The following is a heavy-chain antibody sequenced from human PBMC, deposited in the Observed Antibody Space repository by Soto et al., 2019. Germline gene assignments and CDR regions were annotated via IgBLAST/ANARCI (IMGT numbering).Heavy chain of an antibody. CDR2: IIPIFGTA. V-gene: IGHV1-69*13. CDR1: GGNFSSYA. CDR3: ARRVLEHSSGWILCFYP. Sequence: ASVKVSCKASGGNFSSYAISWVRHAPGQGLEWMGGIIPIFGTANYAQKFQGRVTITADESTSTAYMELSSLRSEDTAVYSCARRVLEHSSGWILCFYPWGQGTLVTVSS. J-gene: IGHJ5*02. D-gene: IGHD6-19*01.